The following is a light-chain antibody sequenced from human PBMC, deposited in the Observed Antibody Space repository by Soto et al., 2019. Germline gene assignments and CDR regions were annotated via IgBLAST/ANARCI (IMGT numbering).Light chain of an antibody. Sequence: QSALTQPASVSGSPGQSITISCTGTSSDVGPYNLVSWYQHHPGKVPQLIIYETTKRPSGVSNRFSGSESGNTASLTISGLQAEDEAHYHCSSYTGDYTLMFAGGTKVTVL. CDR1: SSDVGPYNL. J-gene: IGLJ3*02. V-gene: IGLV2-23*01. CDR2: ETT. CDR3: SSYTGDYTLM.